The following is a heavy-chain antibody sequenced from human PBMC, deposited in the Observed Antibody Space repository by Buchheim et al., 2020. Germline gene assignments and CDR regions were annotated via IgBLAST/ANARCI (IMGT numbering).Heavy chain of an antibody. J-gene: IGHJ4*02. CDR3: ARGSYDFWSAFDY. CDR2: ISSSSSTI. D-gene: IGHD3-3*01. V-gene: IGHV3-48*01. Sequence: EVQLVESGGGLVQPGGSLRLSCAASGFTFSSYSMNWVRQAPGKGLEWVSYISSSSSTIYYADSVKGRFTISRDNSKNTLYLQMNSLRAEDTAVYYCARGSYDFWSAFDYWGQGTL. CDR1: GFTFSSYS.